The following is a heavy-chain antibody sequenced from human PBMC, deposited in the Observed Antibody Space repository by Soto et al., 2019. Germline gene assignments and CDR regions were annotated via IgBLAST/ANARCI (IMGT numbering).Heavy chain of an antibody. J-gene: IGHJ4*02. D-gene: IGHD3-10*01. CDR2: IYYSGTT. CDR1: GGSISSYY. CDR3: ARGPKYYVVSGIFITPFDSSTSSPVFDQ. Sequence: SETLSLTCTVSGGSISSYYWTWIRQPPGEGLEWIGYIYYSGTTNYNPSFKSRVTISVDTSKKQFSLKLTSVTAADTAVYFFARGPKYYVVSGIFITPFDSSTSSPVFDQWGKGSLVNVSS. V-gene: IGHV4-59*01.